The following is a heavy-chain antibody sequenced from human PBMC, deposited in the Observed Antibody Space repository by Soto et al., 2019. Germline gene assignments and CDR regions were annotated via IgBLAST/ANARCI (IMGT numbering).Heavy chain of an antibody. CDR2: IIPIFGTA. CDR3: ARAPRTIVVVTARYYYYGMDV. V-gene: IGHV1-69*01. Sequence: QVQLVQSGAEVKKPESSVKVSCKASGGTFSSYAISWVRQAPGQGLEWMGGIIPIFGTANYAQKFQGRVTITADESTSTAYMELSSLRSEDTAVYYCARAPRTIVVVTARYYYYGMDVWGQGTTVTVSS. D-gene: IGHD2-21*02. CDR1: GGTFSSYA. J-gene: IGHJ6*02.